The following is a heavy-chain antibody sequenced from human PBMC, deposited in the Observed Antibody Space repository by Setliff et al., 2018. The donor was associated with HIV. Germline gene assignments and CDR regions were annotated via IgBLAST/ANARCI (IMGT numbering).Heavy chain of an antibody. CDR1: GGSISSGTYY. CDR3: ARGYSGYVGFTSIDV. CDR2: IYTSGST. J-gene: IGHJ6*02. D-gene: IGHD1-26*01. V-gene: IGHV4-61*02. Sequence: NPSETLSLTCTVSGGSISSGTYYWSWIRQPAGKGLEWIGRIYTSGSTNYNPSLKTRVTLSVDTSKNQFSLRLSSVTAADTAVYYCARGYSGYVGFTSIDVWGQGTTVTVSS.